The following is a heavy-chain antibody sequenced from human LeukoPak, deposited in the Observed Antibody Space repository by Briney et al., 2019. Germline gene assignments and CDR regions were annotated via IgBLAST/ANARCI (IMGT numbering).Heavy chain of an antibody. Sequence: GGSLRLSCAASGFTFSSYAIHWVRQAPGKGLEWVSAISGSGGSTYYADSVKGRFTISRDNSKNTLYLQMNSLRAEDTAVYYCAKGKQLISSGWYLGYFDYWGQGTLVTVSS. V-gene: IGHV3-23*01. CDR1: GFTFSSYA. CDR2: ISGSGGST. J-gene: IGHJ4*02. CDR3: AKGKQLISSGWYLGYFDY. D-gene: IGHD6-19*01.